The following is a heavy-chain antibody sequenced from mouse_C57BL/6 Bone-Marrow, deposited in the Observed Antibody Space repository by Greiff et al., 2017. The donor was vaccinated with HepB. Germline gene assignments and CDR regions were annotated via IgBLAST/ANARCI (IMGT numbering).Heavy chain of an antibody. J-gene: IGHJ4*01. Sequence: QVQLQQSGPELVKPGASVKISCKASGYAFSSSWMNWVKQRPGKGLEWIGRIYPGDGDTNYNGKFKGKATLTADKSSSTAYMQLSSLTSEDSAVYFCAREGDAPMDYWGQGTSVTVSS. CDR3: AREGDAPMDY. CDR2: IYPGDGDT. V-gene: IGHV1-82*01. CDR1: GYAFSSSW.